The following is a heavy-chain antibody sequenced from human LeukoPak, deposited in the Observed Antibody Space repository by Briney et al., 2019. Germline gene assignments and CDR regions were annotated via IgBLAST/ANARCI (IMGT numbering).Heavy chain of an antibody. Sequence: GGSLRLSCAASGFTFSSYSMDWVRQAPGKGLEWVSSISSSSSYIYYADSVKGRFTISRDNAKNSLYLQMNSLRAEDTAVYYCARDSPPPYSSSWYPDAFDIWGQGTMVTVSS. V-gene: IGHV3-21*01. CDR2: ISSSSSYI. CDR1: GFTFSSYS. CDR3: ARDSPPPYSSSWYPDAFDI. J-gene: IGHJ3*02. D-gene: IGHD6-13*01.